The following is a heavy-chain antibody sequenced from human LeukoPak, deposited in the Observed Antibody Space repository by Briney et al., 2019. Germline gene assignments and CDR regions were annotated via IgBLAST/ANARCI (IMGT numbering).Heavy chain of an antibody. CDR3: ARQGELEVFDY. CDR1: GGSFSGYY. Sequence: SETLSLTCAVYGGSFSGYYWSWIRQPPGKGLEWIGEINHSGSTNYNPSLKSRVTISVDTSKNQFSLKLSSVTAADTAVYYCARQGELEVFDYWGQGTLVTVSS. J-gene: IGHJ4*02. CDR2: INHSGST. V-gene: IGHV4-34*01. D-gene: IGHD1-1*01.